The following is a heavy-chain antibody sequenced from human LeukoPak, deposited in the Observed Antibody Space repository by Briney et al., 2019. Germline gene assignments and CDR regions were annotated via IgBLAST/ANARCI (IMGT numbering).Heavy chain of an antibody. CDR1: GFTFSSYA. J-gene: IGHJ4*02. CDR3: AKDVSTNCVGDCPPDY. Sequence: GGSLRLSCAASGFTFSSYAMHWVRQAPGKGLEWVAVISYDGSNKYYADSVKGRFTISRDNSKNTLYLQMNSLRAEDTAVYYCAKDVSTNCVGDCPPDYWGQGTLVTVSS. D-gene: IGHD2-21*02. V-gene: IGHV3-30*04. CDR2: ISYDGSNK.